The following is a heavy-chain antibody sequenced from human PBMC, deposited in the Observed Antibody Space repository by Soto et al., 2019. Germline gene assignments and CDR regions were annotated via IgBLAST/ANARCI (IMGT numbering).Heavy chain of an antibody. V-gene: IGHV3-23*04. Sequence: EVQLVGSGGGLVQPGGSLRLSCAASGFTFNCCAMSWVRLAPGKGLEWVANINDIATTTNYADSVKSRFTISRDQSKNTLYLLMNNLRAEDTAVYFCAKQAALLPSNSYFDSWAQGTQVTVSS. CDR2: INDIATTT. D-gene: IGHD3-10*01. CDR1: GFTFNCCA. CDR3: AKQAALLPSNSYFDS. J-gene: IGHJ4*02.